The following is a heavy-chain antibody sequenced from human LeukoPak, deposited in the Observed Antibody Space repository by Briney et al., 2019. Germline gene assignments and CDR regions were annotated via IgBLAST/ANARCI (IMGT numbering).Heavy chain of an antibody. Sequence: GGSLRLSCAASGFTFSDYYMSWIRQAPGKGLEWVSYISSSGSTIYYADSVKGRFTISRDNAKNSLYLQMNSLRADDTAVYYCAREGFSIGSSRYLDYGGRETWVTFPS. CDR1: GFTFSDYY. CDR3: AREGFSIGSSRYLDY. J-gene: IGHJ2*01. D-gene: IGHD6-6*01. V-gene: IGHV3-11*01. CDR2: ISSSGSTI.